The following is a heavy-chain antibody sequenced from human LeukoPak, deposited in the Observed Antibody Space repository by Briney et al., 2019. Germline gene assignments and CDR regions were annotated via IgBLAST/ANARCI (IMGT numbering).Heavy chain of an antibody. CDR3: AKDEGEQWLGGYWYLHL. CDR2: ISGSGGST. J-gene: IGHJ2*01. Sequence: PGGSLRLSCAASGFTFSSYAMSWVRQAPGKGLEWVSAISGSGGSTYYADSVKGRFTISRDNSKNTLYLQMNSLRAEDTAVYYCAKDEGEQWLGGYWYLHLRGRGPLV. V-gene: IGHV3-23*01. D-gene: IGHD6-19*01. CDR1: GFTFSSYA.